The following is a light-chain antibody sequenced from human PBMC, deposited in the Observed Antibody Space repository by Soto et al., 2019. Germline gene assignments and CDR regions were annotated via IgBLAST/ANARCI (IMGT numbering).Light chain of an antibody. CDR2: GAS. CDR3: QQYGSSGT. V-gene: IGKV3-20*01. CDR1: QSVSNNY. Sequence: EIVLTQSPGTLSLSPGERATLSCRASQSVSNNYLAWYQQKPGQAPRLLICGASNRATGIPVRFSGSGSGTHFTVTISRLEAEDFAVYYCQQYGSSGTFGQGTKVEIK. J-gene: IGKJ1*01.